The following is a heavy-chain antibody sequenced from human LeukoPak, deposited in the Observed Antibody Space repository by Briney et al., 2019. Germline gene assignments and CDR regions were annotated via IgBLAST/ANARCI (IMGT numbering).Heavy chain of an antibody. J-gene: IGHJ4*02. Sequence: ASVKVSCKASGYTFTGYYMHWVRQAPGQGLEWMGWINPNSGGTNYAQKFQGRVTMTRDTSISTAYMELSRLRSDDTAVYYCAREGAYSGRYYDDYWGQGTLVTVSS. CDR2: INPNSGGT. CDR1: GYTFTGYY. CDR3: AREGAYSGRYYDDY. V-gene: IGHV1-2*02. D-gene: IGHD1-26*01.